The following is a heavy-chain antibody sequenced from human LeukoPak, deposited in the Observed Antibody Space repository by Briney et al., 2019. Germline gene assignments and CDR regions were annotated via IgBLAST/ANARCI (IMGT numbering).Heavy chain of an antibody. D-gene: IGHD3-9*01. J-gene: IGHJ4*02. CDR3: ATGDPRRYFDWLPDY. V-gene: IGHV4-39*01. CDR1: GGSISSSSYY. CDR2: IYYSGST. Sequence: SETLSLTCTVSGGSISSSSYYWGWIRQPPGKGLEWIGSIYYSGSTYYNPSLKSRVTISVDTSKNQFSLKLGSVTAADTAVYYCATGDPRRYFDWLPDYWGQGTLVTVSS.